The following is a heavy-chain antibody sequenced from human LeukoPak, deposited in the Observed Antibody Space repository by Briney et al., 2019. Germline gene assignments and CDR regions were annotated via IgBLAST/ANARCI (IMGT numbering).Heavy chain of an antibody. J-gene: IGHJ4*02. Sequence: GGSLRLSCAASGFTFSSYGMHWVRQAPGKGLEWVAVISYDGSNKYYADSVKGRFTISRDNSKNALYLQMNSLRAEVTAVYYCAQIQFGESDFHYWGQGTLVTVSS. CDR1: GFTFSSYG. CDR3: AQIQFGESDFHY. D-gene: IGHD3-10*01. V-gene: IGHV3-30*03. CDR2: ISYDGSNK.